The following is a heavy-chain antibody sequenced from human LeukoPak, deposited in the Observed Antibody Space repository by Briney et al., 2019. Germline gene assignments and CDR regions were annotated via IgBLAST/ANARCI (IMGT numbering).Heavy chain of an antibody. CDR3: ASSSSYPGAFDI. J-gene: IGHJ3*02. V-gene: IGHV3-30-3*01. Sequence: GGSLRLSCAASGFTFSSYAMHWVRQAPGKGLEWVAVISYDGSNKYYADSVKGRFTISRDNSKNTLYLQMNSLRAEDTAVYYCASSSSYPGAFDIWGQGTMVTVSS. CDR2: ISYDGSNK. D-gene: IGHD5-12*01. CDR1: GFTFSSYA.